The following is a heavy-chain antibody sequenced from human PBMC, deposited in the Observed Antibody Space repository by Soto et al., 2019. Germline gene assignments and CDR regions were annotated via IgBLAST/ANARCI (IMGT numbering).Heavy chain of an antibody. CDR2: IDLTDSYT. CDR3: ARHGGAYYDSSGYHYALDY. J-gene: IGHJ4*02. D-gene: IGHD3-22*01. Sequence: PGESLKISCKGSGYSFRNNWITWVRHMPGKGLEWMGRIDLTDSYTSYSPSFQGHVSFSADTSINTAYLQWSSLRASDTAMYYCARHGGAYYDSSGYHYALDYWGQGTPVTV. V-gene: IGHV5-10-1*01. CDR1: GYSFRNNW.